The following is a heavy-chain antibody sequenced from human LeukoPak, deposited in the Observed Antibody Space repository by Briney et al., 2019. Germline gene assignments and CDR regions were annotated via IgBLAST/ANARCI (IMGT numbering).Heavy chain of an antibody. CDR1: GSTFNTWG. J-gene: IGHJ4*02. D-gene: IGHD2-15*01. CDR3: AKEEGRSRYFDN. CDR2: LWYDRINQ. Sequence: PGVSLRLSCVASGSTFNTWGMHWVRQAPGKGLEWVAFLWYDRINQYYADSVKGRFTISRDNSKNTLYLQMNSLRVEDTAVYYCAKEEGRSRYFDNWGQGALVTVSS. V-gene: IGHV3-30*02.